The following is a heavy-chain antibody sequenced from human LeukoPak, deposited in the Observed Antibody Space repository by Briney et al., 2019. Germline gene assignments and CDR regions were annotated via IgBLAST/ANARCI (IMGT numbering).Heavy chain of an antibody. D-gene: IGHD2-15*01. CDR3: ARGGYCSGGSCYKFFDY. J-gene: IGHJ4*02. CDR1: GFTFSSYA. CDR2: ISGSGGST. V-gene: IGHV3-23*01. Sequence: GGSLRLSCAASGFTFSSYAMSWVRQAPGKGLEWVSAISGSGGSTYYADSVKGRSTISRDNSKNTLYLQMNSLRAEDTAVYYCARGGYCSGGSCYKFFDYWGQGTLVTVSS.